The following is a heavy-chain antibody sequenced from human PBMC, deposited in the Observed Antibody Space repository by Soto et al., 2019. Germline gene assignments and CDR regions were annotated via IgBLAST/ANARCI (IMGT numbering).Heavy chain of an antibody. CDR1: GASSVSHYH. Sequence: QVQLQESGPGLVKPSQTLSLTCSVSGASSVSHYHWTWIRQPPGKGLEWMGYIFNSGTTFYNPSLTSRLSISMDTSGNHFSLELRSVTVADTAVYYCALALGPTTGLDYWGQGTLATVSS. V-gene: IGHV4-31*02. D-gene: IGHD1-26*01. CDR2: IFNSGTT. J-gene: IGHJ4*02. CDR3: ALALGPTTGLDY.